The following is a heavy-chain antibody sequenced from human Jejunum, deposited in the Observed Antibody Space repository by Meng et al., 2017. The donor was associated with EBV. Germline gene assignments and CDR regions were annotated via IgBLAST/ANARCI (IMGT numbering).Heavy chain of an antibody. D-gene: IGHD2-8*01. V-gene: IGHV3-15*07. J-gene: IGHJ4*02. CDR2: IKTKTEGGTT. CDR3: ATELYPPGTKFK. Sequence: EVQLVESGGGLVKPGGSLRLSCPASGFIFTNAWMIWVRQAPGKGLEWVGRIKTKTEGGTTDYAAPVKDRFTISRDDSKDTLYLQMNSLEAEDTAVYYCATELYPPGTKFKWGQGTLGIVSS. CDR1: GFIFTNAW.